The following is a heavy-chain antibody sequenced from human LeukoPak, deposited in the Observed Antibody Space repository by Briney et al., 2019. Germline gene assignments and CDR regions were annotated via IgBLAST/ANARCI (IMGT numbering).Heavy chain of an antibody. CDR1: GFTFSSYA. Sequence: GRSLRLSCAASGFTFSSYAMHWVRQAPGKGLEWVAVISYDGSNKYYADSVKGRFTISRDNSKNTLYLQMNSLRAEDTAVYYCARAGIVGAITSYYYYYMDVWGKGTTVTVSS. V-gene: IGHV3-30*04. CDR3: ARAGIVGAITSYYYYYMDV. CDR2: ISYDGSNK. J-gene: IGHJ6*03. D-gene: IGHD1-26*01.